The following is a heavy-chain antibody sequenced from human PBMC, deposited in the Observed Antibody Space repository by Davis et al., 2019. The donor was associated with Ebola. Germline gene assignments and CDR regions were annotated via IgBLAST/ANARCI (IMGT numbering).Heavy chain of an antibody. Sequence: AASVKVSCKASGYTFTSYAMNWVRQAPGQRFEWLGWITTNTASPTYARGFSERFVFSLDTSVDTAFLQINNLRAEDTAIYYCARLRSITRLTSFYYWGQGTLVTVSS. J-gene: IGHJ4*02. CDR1: GYTFTSYA. V-gene: IGHV7-4-1*02. D-gene: IGHD3-10*01. CDR3: ARLRSITRLTSFYY. CDR2: ITTNTASP.